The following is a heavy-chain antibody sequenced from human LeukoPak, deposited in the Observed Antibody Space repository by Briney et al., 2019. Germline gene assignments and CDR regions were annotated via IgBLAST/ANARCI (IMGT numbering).Heavy chain of an antibody. D-gene: IGHD6-19*01. CDR3: ARDLSAALDF. J-gene: IGHJ4*02. CDR1: GFPFSSYG. CDR2: LVYDERS. V-gene: IGHV3-33*01. Sequence: GGSLRLSCAASGFPFSSYGMHWVRQAPGKGLEWVARLVYDERSDYADSVKGRFSISRDNSKNTLFLDMSGLRVEDTAVYYCARDLSAALDFWGQGVLVTVSS.